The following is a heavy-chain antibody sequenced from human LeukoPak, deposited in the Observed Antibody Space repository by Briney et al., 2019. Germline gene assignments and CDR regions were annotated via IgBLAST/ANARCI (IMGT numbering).Heavy chain of an antibody. CDR1: GFTFSGSA. CDR2: IRSKANNYAT. D-gene: IGHD2-15*01. CDR3: TRRVVGGVNFDY. Sequence: GGSLRLSCAASGFTFSGSAMHWVRQPSGKGLEWVGRIRSKANNYATAYAASVKGRFTISRDDSKNTAYLQMNSLKTEDTAVYYCTRRVVGGVNFDYWGQGTLVTVSS. V-gene: IGHV3-73*01. J-gene: IGHJ4*02.